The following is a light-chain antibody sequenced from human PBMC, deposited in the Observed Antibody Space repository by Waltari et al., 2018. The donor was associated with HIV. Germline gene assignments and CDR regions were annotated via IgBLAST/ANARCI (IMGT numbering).Light chain of an antibody. J-gene: IGLJ3*02. CDR2: GNI. CDR3: QSYDSSLSGSDWV. Sequence: QSVLTQPPSVSGAPGQRLIISCTGSSSNIGAGYDVHWYRQVPGTAPKLLIYGNINRPSGVPSRFSGSKFGTSASLAISGLQAEDEADYYCQSYDSSLSGSDWVFGGGTKVTVL. V-gene: IGLV1-40*01. CDR1: SSNIGAGYD.